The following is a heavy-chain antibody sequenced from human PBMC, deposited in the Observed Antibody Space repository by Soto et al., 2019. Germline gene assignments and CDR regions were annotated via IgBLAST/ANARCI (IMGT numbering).Heavy chain of an antibody. Sequence: GGSLRLSCADSEFTFSHYWMRWVRQAPGKGLVWVSRINPDGTTTNYADSVKGRFTISRDNAKNTLYLQMNSLRGEDTAMYYCTKDTFGDRDSWGQGTLVTVSS. V-gene: IGHV3-74*01. J-gene: IGHJ4*02. CDR3: TKDTFGDRDS. CDR2: INPDGTTT. D-gene: IGHD4-17*01. CDR1: EFTFSHYW.